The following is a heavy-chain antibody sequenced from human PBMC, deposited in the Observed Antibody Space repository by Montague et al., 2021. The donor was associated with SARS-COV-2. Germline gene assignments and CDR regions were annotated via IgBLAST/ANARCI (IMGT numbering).Heavy chain of an antibody. J-gene: IGHJ5*02. V-gene: IGHV4-34*01. CDR3: ASLTLGYCSSTSCYSDWFDP. D-gene: IGHD2-2*02. CDR1: GGSFSGYY. Sequence: SETLSLTCAVYGGSFSGYYWSWIRQPPGTGLEWIGEINHSGSTNYNPSLRSRVTISVDTSKNQFHLRLSSVTAAATAVYDCASLTLGYCSSTSCYSDWFDPWGQGTLVTVSS. CDR2: INHSGST.